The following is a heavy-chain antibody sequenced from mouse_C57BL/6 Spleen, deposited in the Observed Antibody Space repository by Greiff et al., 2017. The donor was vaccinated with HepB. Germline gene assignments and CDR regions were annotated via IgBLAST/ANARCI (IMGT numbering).Heavy chain of an antibody. J-gene: IGHJ3*01. CDR2: IYPSDSET. D-gene: IGHD1-1*01. CDR3: ARTSYYYGSRSWFAY. V-gene: IGHV1-61*01. CDR1: GYTFTSYW. Sequence: QVHVKQPGAELVRPGSSVKLSCKASGYTFTSYWMDWVKQRPGQGLEWIGNIYPSDSETHYNQKFKDKATLTVDKSSSTAYMQLSSLTSEDSAVYYCARTSYYYGSRSWFAYWGQGTLVTVSA.